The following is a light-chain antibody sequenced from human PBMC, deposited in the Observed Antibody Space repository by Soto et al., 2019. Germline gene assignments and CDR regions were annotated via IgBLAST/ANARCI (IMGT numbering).Light chain of an antibody. CDR2: EVS. J-gene: IGLJ1*01. CDR3: ISYTSDDVRYV. Sequence: QSVLTQPASVSGTPGQSITISCTGSNSDVGLYDFVSWYQHHPGRAPKLLVSEVSHRPSGISNLFSGAKSGNTASLTISGLQAEDEADYYCISYTSDDVRYVFGSGTKVTVL. CDR1: NSDVGLYDF. V-gene: IGLV2-14*01.